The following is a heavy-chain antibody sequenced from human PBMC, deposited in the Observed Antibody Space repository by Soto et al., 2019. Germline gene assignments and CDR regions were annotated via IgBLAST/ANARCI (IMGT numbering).Heavy chain of an antibody. D-gene: IGHD1-26*01. Sequence: EVQLVESGGGLVQPGGSLRLSCAASGFTFSNYWMHWVRQAPGKGLVWVSRINSDGTTTSYADSVRGRFTIPRDNARETVYLQMNSLGAEDTAVYYCARVAVGAYYFHYWGQGTLVTVSS. J-gene: IGHJ4*02. CDR1: GFTFSNYW. V-gene: IGHV3-74*01. CDR3: ARVAVGAYYFHY. CDR2: INSDGTTT.